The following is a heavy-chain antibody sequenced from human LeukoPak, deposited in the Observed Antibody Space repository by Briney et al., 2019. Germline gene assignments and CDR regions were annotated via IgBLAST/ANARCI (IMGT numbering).Heavy chain of an antibody. CDR1: GFTFSNSY. D-gene: IGHD5-18*01. CDR3: ARGGGFSYGLPY. V-gene: IGHV3-53*01. CDR2: IYADSTTT. Sequence: GGSLRLSCAASGFTFSNSYMAWVRQAPGTGLEWVSLIYADSTTTSHADSVKGRFTISRDNSKNTLYLQMNSLRAEDTAVYYCARGGGFSYGLPYWGQGTLVTVSS. J-gene: IGHJ4*02.